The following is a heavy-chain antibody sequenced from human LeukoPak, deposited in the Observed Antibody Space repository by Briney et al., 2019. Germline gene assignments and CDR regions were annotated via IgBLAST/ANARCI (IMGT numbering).Heavy chain of an antibody. Sequence: SETLSLTCTVSGGSISSYYWGWIRQPPGKGLEWIGSIYYSGSTYYNPSLKSRVTISVDTSKNQFSLKLSSVTAADTAVYYCARCDSGSIAAAENPYDYWGQGTLVTVSS. CDR2: IYYSGST. J-gene: IGHJ4*02. CDR3: ARCDSGSIAAAENPYDY. V-gene: IGHV4-39*01. D-gene: IGHD6-13*01. CDR1: GGSISSYY.